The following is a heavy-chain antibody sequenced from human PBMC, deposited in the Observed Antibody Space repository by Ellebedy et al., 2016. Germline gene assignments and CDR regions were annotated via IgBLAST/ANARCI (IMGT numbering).Heavy chain of an antibody. Sequence: GESLKISCAASGFTVSSNYMSWVRQAPGKGLKWVSGISRTDDSTYYADSVKGRFTISRDNSKNTLYLQMNNLRVDDTALYYCRQGHYFDQWGQGALVTVSS. V-gene: IGHV3-23*01. CDR3: RQGHYFDQ. CDR1: GFTVSSNY. J-gene: IGHJ4*02. CDR2: ISRTDDST.